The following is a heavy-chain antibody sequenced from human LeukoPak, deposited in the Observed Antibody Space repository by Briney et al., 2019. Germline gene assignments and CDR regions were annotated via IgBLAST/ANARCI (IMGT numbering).Heavy chain of an antibody. Sequence: GGSLRLSCAASGSTFSSYAMSWVRQAPGKGLEWVSAISGSDGSTYYADSVKGRFTISRDNSKNTLYLQMNSLRAEDTAVYYCAKVSYYDFWRVPFDYWGQGTLVTVSS. CDR3: AKVSYYDFWRVPFDY. CDR2: ISGSDGST. D-gene: IGHD3-3*01. V-gene: IGHV3-23*01. CDR1: GSTFSSYA. J-gene: IGHJ4*02.